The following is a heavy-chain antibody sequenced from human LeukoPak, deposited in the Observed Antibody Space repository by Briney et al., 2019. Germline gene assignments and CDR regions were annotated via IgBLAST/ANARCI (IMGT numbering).Heavy chain of an antibody. CDR1: GFTVSTNY. D-gene: IGHD3-22*01. CDR3: VRDYDSSGFLAH. J-gene: IGHJ4*02. CDR2: LYSGGST. Sequence: GGSLRLSCAVSGFTVSTNYMTWVRQAPGKGLEWVSILYSGGSTYYADAVKGRFTISRDNSRSTLYLQMNSLRVEDTAVYYCVRDYDSSGFLAHWGQGTLVTVSS. V-gene: IGHV3-66*01.